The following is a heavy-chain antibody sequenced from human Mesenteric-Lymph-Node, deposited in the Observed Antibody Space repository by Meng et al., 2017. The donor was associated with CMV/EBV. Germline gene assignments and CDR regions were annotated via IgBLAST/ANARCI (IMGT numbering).Heavy chain of an antibody. CDR2: IRYDGSNK. CDR3: AKSSEMGAMAY. D-gene: IGHD1-26*01. J-gene: IGHJ4*02. V-gene: IGHV3-30*02. CDR1: GFTFSSYW. Sequence: GGSLRLSCAASGFTFSSYWMSWVRQAPGKGLEWVAFIRYDGSNKYYADSVKGRFTISRDNSKNTLYLQMNSLRAEDTAVYYCAKSSEMGAMAYWGQGTLVTVSS.